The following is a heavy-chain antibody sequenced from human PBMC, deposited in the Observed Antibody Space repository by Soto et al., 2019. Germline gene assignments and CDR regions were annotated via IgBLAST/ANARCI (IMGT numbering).Heavy chain of an antibody. J-gene: IGHJ4*02. CDR1: GFTFSSYA. V-gene: IGHV3-30-3*01. CDR2: ISSDGNYK. D-gene: IGHD5-12*01. Sequence: QVQLVESGGGVVQPGRSLRLSCAASGFTFSSYALHWVRQAPGKGLDWVAVISSDGNYKYYADSVKGRFTISRDNSKNTLYLQMNSLRAEDTAVYYCARQKNRGVWLFDFWGQGTLVTVSS. CDR3: ARQKNRGVWLFDF.